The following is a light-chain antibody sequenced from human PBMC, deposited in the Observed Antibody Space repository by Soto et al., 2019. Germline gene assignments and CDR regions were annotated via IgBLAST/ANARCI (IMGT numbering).Light chain of an antibody. V-gene: IGLV1-44*01. CDR3: SAWDDSLNGVV. Sequence: QSVLTQSPSASGTPGQRVTISCSGSGSNIGSNTVNWYQQLPGTAPKLLSYSNDQRPSGVPDRFSGSKSGTSASLAISGLQSEDEAEYYCSAWDDSLNGVVFGGGTKLTVL. CDR1: GSNIGSNT. J-gene: IGLJ2*01. CDR2: SND.